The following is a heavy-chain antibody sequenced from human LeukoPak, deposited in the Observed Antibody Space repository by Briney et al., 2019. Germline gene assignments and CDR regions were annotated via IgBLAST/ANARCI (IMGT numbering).Heavy chain of an antibody. Sequence: GASVKVSCKASGYTFTSYDINWVRQATGQGLEWMGWMNPNSGITGYAQKFQGRVTMTRNISISTAYMELSSLRSEDTAVYYCARGRIGRARYFDWSWGQGTLVTVSS. V-gene: IGHV1-8*01. CDR1: GYTFTSYD. D-gene: IGHD3-9*01. CDR3: ARGRIGRARYFDWS. CDR2: MNPNSGIT. J-gene: IGHJ5*02.